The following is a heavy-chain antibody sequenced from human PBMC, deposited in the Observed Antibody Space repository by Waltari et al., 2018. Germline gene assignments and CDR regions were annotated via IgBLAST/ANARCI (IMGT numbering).Heavy chain of an antibody. D-gene: IGHD3-9*01. CDR1: GFTFSSYA. J-gene: IGHJ5*02. CDR2: ISGSGGNT. CDR3: AKVGHFDWLGWFDP. Sequence: EVQLLESGGGLIQPGGSLRLSCAASGFTFSSYAMSWVRQAPGKGLEWVSTISGSGGNTYYADSVNGLFIISRDKSKNTLYLQMNSLRAEDTAVYYCAKVGHFDWLGWFDPWGQGTLVTVSS. V-gene: IGHV3-23*01.